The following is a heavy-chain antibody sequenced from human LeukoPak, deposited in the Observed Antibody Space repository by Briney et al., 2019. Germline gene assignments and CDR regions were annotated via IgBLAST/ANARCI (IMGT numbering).Heavy chain of an antibody. Sequence: GGSLQISCKGSGYRFTSYWIGWVRQLPGKGLEWMGIIYPGDSDTRYSPSFQGQVTISADKSISTAYLQWSSLKASDTAMYYCARLEDRYYYYGMDVWGQGTTVTVSS. V-gene: IGHV5-51*01. CDR3: ARLEDRYYYYGMDV. CDR1: GYRFTSYW. J-gene: IGHJ6*02. CDR2: IYPGDSDT.